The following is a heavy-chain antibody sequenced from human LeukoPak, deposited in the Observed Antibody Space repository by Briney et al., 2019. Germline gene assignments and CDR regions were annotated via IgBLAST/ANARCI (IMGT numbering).Heavy chain of an antibody. V-gene: IGHV3-7*05. CDR3: ASYQRGYSYTY. Sequence: PGGSLRLSCAASGFSFFTYWMTWVRQAPGKGLEWVANIDQDGSAKYYVDSVKGRFTISRDSSKNTLYLQMNSLRAEDTAVYYCASYQRGYSYTYWGQGTLVTVSS. J-gene: IGHJ4*02. D-gene: IGHD5-18*01. CDR1: GFSFFTYW. CDR2: IDQDGSAK.